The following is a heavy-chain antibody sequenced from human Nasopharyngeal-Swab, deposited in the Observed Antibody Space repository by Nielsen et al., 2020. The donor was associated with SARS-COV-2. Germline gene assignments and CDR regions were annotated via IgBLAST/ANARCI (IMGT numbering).Heavy chain of an antibody. CDR3: PSVFCFPFQQLGPFDP. D-gene: IGHD6-13*01. Sequence: ASEKVSCKASGYTITSYYMHWVRQAPAQGIEWMGIINPCGGSTSYAQKFQGRVTMTTDTSTSNVYMELSSLRSEDTAVYYCPSVFCFPFQQLGPFDPWGQGTLVTVSS. CDR2: INPCGGST. CDR1: GYTITSYY. V-gene: IGHV1-46*01. J-gene: IGHJ5*02.